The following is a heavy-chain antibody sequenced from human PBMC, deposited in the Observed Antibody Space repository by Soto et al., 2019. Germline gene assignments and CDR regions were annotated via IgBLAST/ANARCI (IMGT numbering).Heavy chain of an antibody. CDR1: GFIFRNAW. D-gene: IGHD1-26*01. CDR2: VKSKIDHETT. V-gene: IGHV3-15*07. CDR3: HPLKVSGVGAFDY. Sequence: EGRLVESGGGLVKPEESLRLSCAASGFIFRNAWMNWVRQAPGKGLEWVGRVKSKIDHETTDYAAPVKGRITITRDDSTMVVYLQMTSLRIEATAVYSCHPLKVSGVGAFDYWGPGTVVTVSS. J-gene: IGHJ4*02.